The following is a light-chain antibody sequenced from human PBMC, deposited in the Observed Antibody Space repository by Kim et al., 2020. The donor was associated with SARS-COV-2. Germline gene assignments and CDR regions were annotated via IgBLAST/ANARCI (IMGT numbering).Light chain of an antibody. Sequence: QSTTISFTGTSSDVGSYKYVSWYQQHPGKAPKLVIYEVDNRPSGVSIRFSGSKSGNTASLTISGLQAEDEADYYCSSYIRGSTNYVFGTGTKVTVL. J-gene: IGLJ1*01. CDR2: EVD. CDR1: SSDVGSYKY. V-gene: IGLV2-14*01. CDR3: SSYIRGSTNYV.